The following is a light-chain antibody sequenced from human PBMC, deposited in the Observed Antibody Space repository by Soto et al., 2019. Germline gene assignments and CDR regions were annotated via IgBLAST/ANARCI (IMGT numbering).Light chain of an antibody. Sequence: QSVLTQPASMSGSPGQSITISCTGTSSDIGRYNFVSRYQHHPGKAPKLIIYEATKRPSGVSYRFSGSKSGNTASLTISGLQAEDEADYYCTSYTITSPYVFGTGTKVTV. V-gene: IGLV2-14*01. CDR2: EAT. J-gene: IGLJ1*01. CDR3: TSYTITSPYV. CDR1: SSDIGRYNF.